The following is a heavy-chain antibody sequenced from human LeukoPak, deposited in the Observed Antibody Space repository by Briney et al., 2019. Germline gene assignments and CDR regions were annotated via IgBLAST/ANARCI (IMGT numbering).Heavy chain of an antibody. D-gene: IGHD4-17*01. J-gene: IGHJ5*02. Sequence: SETLSLTCAVYGGSFSGYYWSWIRQPPGKGLEWIGEINHSGSTNYNPSLKSRVTISVDTSKNQFSLKLSSVTAADTAVYYCASWDYGDYVGLNWFDPWGQGTLVTVSS. CDR2: INHSGST. CDR3: ASWDYGDYVGLNWFDP. CDR1: GGSFSGYY. V-gene: IGHV4-34*01.